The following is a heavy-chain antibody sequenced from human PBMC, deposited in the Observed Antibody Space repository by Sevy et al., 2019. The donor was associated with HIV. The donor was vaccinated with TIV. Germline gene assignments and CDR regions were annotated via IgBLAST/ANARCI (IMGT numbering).Heavy chain of an antibody. J-gene: IGHJ3*02. V-gene: IGHV4-61*02. D-gene: IGHD2-15*01. CDR3: ARSRSYCSGGNCYSGFDI. Sequence: SETLSLTCNVSGASINRGSYYWIWIRQPAGKGLEWIGRIYTSGATNYNPSLESRLTISVDTSKNQFSLRLSSVTAADTAIYYCARSRSYCSGGNCYSGFDIWGQGTMVTVSS. CDR1: GASINRGSYY. CDR2: IYTSGAT.